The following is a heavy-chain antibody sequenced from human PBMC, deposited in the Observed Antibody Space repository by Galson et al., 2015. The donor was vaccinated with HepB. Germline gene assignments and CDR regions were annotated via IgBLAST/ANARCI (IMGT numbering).Heavy chain of an antibody. CDR2: IRSKPTNYAE. CDR1: GFTFSGPA. CDR3: VSSGDLSGYRSR. J-gene: IGHJ4*02. V-gene: IGHV3-73*01. D-gene: IGHD6-13*01. Sequence: SLRLSCAASGFTFSGPALHWVRQASGKGPEWIGRIRSKPTNYAEYYVPSLKGRFIVSRDDSKNMAYLHMMRLKTDDTAVYYCVSSGDLSGYRSRWGQGTLVIVSS.